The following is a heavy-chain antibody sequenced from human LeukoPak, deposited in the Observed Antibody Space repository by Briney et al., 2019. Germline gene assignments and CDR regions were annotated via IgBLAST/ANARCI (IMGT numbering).Heavy chain of an antibody. J-gene: IGHJ4*02. CDR2: ISGMSSTI. Sequence: GGSLRLSCAASGFTFRSYSMNWVRQAPGKGLEWVSFISGMSSTIYYADSVKGRFTISRDNAKNSVYLQMNSLRDEDTAVYYCARDSSDAYNPEPGYWGQGTLVTVSS. CDR1: GFTFRSYS. D-gene: IGHD5-24*01. CDR3: ARDSSDAYNPEPGY. V-gene: IGHV3-48*02.